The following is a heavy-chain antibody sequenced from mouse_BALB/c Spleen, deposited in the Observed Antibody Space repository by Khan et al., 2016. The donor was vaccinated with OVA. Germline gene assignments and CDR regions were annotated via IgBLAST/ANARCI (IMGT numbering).Heavy chain of an antibody. CDR2: IDPFSGTT. CDR1: GYSFTSYY. J-gene: IGHJ3*01. D-gene: IGHD2-2*01. Sequence: VQLQQSGPEVMKPGASVKISCKASGYSFTSYYIHWVMQSHGKSLEWIGYIDPFSGTTTYNQKFKGKATLTVDKSSSTAYIHLRNLTFEDSAFYYCTRHGYVAWFSYWGQGTLVTVSA. CDR3: TRHGYVAWFSY. V-gene: IGHV1-31*01.